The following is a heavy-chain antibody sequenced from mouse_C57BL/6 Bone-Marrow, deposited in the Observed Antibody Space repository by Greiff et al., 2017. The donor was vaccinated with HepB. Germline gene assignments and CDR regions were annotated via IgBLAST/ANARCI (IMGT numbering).Heavy chain of an antibody. CDR1: GFSLTSYG. D-gene: IGHD2-4*01. V-gene: IGHV2-2*01. CDR3: ASYDYGAY. Sequence: VMLVESGPGLVQPSQSLSITCTVSGFSLTSYGVHWVRQSPGKGLEWLGVIWSGGSTDYNAAFISRLSISKDNSKSQVFFKMNSLQADDTAIYYCASYDYGAYWGQGTLVTVSA. CDR2: IWSGGST. J-gene: IGHJ3*01.